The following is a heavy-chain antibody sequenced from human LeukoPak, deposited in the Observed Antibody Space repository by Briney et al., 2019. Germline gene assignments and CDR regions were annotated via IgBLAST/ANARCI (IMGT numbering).Heavy chain of an antibody. CDR1: GFTFSSYA. J-gene: IGHJ4*02. CDR2: ISGSGGST. CDR3: APTMQGGKDDFDY. Sequence: GGSLRLSCAASGFTFSSYAMSWVRQAPGKGLEWVAGISGSGGSTYYADSVKGRFTISRDNSKNTLYLQMNSLRAEDTAVYYCAPTMQGGKDDFDYWGQGTLVTVSS. D-gene: IGHD3-16*01. V-gene: IGHV3-23*01.